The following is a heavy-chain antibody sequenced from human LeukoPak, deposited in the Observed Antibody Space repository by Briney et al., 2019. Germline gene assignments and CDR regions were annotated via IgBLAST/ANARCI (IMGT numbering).Heavy chain of an antibody. J-gene: IGHJ4*02. CDR1: GYSFTSNY. Sequence: GASVKVSCKASGYSFTSNYIHWVRQAPGQGLEWMGMIYPRDGSTSYAQKFQGRVTVTRDTSTSTVHMELSGLRSGDTAVYYCARDQEAFDYWGQGTLVTASS. CDR3: ARDQEAFDY. V-gene: IGHV1-46*01. CDR2: IYPRDGST.